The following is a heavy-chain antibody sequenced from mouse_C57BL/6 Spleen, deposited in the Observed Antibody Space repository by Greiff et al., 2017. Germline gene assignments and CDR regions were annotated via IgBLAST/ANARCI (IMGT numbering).Heavy chain of an antibody. CDR3: ARDPYYYGSSWYFDV. J-gene: IGHJ1*03. D-gene: IGHD1-1*01. CDR2: INYDGSST. V-gene: IGHV5-16*01. CDR1: GFTFSDYY. Sequence: EVKLVESEGGLVQPGSSMKLSCTASGFTFSDYYMAWVRQVPEKGLEWVANINYDGSSTYYLDSLKSRFIISRDNAKNILYLQMSSLKSEDTATYYCARDPYYYGSSWYFDVWGTGTTVTVSS.